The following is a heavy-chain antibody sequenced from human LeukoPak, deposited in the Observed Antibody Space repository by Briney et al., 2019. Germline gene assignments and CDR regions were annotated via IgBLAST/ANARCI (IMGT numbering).Heavy chain of an antibody. CDR3: ARESRSGSYSGY. CDR1: GISISNYW. CDR2: INQAETEK. V-gene: IGHV3-7*01. J-gene: IGHJ4*02. D-gene: IGHD1-26*01. Sequence: GGSLRLSCAASGISISNYWMSWVRQAPGKGLEWVANINQAETEKQYVDSVKGRFTVSRDNANNSLYLQMNSLRAEATAVYYCARESRSGSYSGYWGQGTLVTVSS.